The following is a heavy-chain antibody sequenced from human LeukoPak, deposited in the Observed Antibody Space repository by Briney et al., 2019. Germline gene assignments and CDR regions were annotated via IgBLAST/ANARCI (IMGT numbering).Heavy chain of an antibody. CDR2: ISGSGGST. Sequence: GGSLRLSCAASGFTLSSFWMSWVRQAPGKGLEWVSAISGSGGSTYYADSVKGRFTISRDNSKNTLYLQMNSLRAEDTAVYYCAKDRRVLAVALDYWGQGTLVTVSS. V-gene: IGHV3-23*01. CDR1: GFTLSSFW. J-gene: IGHJ4*02. D-gene: IGHD6-19*01. CDR3: AKDRRVLAVALDY.